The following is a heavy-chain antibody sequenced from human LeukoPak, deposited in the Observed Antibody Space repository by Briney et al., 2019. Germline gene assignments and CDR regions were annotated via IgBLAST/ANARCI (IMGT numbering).Heavy chain of an antibody. CDR3: ARDLRDFWSCSCDY. Sequence: GGSLRLSCAASGFTFSSYWMSWVRQAPGKGLEWVANIKQDGSEKYYVDSVKGRFTISRDNAKNSLYLQMNSLRAEDTAVYYCARDLRDFWSCSCDYWGQGTLVTVSS. D-gene: IGHD3-3*01. V-gene: IGHV3-7*05. J-gene: IGHJ4*02. CDR2: IKQDGSEK. CDR1: GFTFSSYW.